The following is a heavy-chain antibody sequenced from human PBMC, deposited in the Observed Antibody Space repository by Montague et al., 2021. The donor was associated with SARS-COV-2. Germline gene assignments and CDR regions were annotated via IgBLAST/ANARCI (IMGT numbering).Heavy chain of an antibody. CDR2: VYYSGTT. V-gene: IGHV4-61*01. Sequence: SETLSLTCSVSGVSVNSGSHYWSWIRQPPGKGLEWIGYVYYSGTTKYNPSLQSRVNISLDTSNNQFSLSLRSVTSADSAVYFCAREARGYSYGVFPGFDYWGLGVLVTVSS. CDR1: GVSVNSGSHY. CDR3: AREARGYSYGVFPGFDY. D-gene: IGHD5-18*01. J-gene: IGHJ4*02.